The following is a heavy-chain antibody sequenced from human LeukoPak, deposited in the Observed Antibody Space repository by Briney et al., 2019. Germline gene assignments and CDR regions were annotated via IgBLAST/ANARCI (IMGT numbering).Heavy chain of an antibody. V-gene: IGHV4-59*08. CDR2: IYYSGSA. D-gene: IGHD5-18*01. Sequence: PSETLSLTCTVSGGSISTYYWSWIRQPPGKGLERIGYIYYSGSANYNPSLESRVTISVDTSNNHFSLKLSSVTAADTAVYYCARHYGYSYGPDYWGQGTLVTVSS. CDR3: ARHYGYSYGPDY. CDR1: GGSISTYY. J-gene: IGHJ4*02.